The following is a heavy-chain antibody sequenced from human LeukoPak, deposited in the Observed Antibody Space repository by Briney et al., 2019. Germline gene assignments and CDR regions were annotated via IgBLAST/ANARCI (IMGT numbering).Heavy chain of an antibody. Sequence: SETLSLTCSVSGDSISPYQWSWIRQPPGKGLELIGYIYYSGRTSYNPSLQSRTSISVDTSQNQFSLNMKSVTAADTAVYYCVRRGGNLDYFDSWGQGSRVTVSS. J-gene: IGHJ4*02. D-gene: IGHD4-23*01. CDR3: VRRGGNLDYFDS. V-gene: IGHV4-59*08. CDR1: GDSISPYQ. CDR2: IYYSGRT.